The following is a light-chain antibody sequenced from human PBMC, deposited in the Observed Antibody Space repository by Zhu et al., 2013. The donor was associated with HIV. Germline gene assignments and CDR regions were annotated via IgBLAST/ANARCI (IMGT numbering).Light chain of an antibody. V-gene: IGKV1-17*01. CDR3: QHYDNYSPWT. CDR1: QGIRND. Sequence: DIQMTQSPSSLSASVGDRVTITCRASQGIRNDLGWYQQKPGKAPKRLIYAASSLQSGVPSRFSGSGSGTEFTLTISSLQPEDFATYYCQHYDNYSPWTFGQGTKVEIK. CDR2: AAS. J-gene: IGKJ1*01.